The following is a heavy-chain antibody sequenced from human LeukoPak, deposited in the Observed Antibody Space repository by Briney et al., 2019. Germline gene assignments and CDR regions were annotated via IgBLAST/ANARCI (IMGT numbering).Heavy chain of an antibody. CDR1: VFTFYDYA. CDR3: AKDGIGRYYAFWRGPNGDFDY. CDR2: VSWDGGGT. D-gene: IGHD3-3*01. V-gene: IGHV3-43D*03. Sequence: GGSLRLSCAASVFTFYDYAMHWVRPAPGEGVEWVSLVSWDGGGTYYADSVQGRFTISRDNSKNTLYLQMNSLRADDTAFYHCAKDGIGRYYAFWRGPNGDFDYWGQGTLVTVSS. J-gene: IGHJ4*02.